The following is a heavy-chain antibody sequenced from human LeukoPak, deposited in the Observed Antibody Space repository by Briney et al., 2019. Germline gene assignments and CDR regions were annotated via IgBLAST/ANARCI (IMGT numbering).Heavy chain of an antibody. CDR2: IRRKGNNYVT. CDR3: TPGYAGNSDYYYYMDV. V-gene: IGHV3-73*01. D-gene: IGHD2-2*01. J-gene: IGHJ6*03. CDR1: GCTFSGSA. Sequence: TGGSLRLSCTASGCTFSGSALHWVRQPSGKGLEWIARIRRKGNNYVTAYAASVRGRFTISRDDSETTTFLQMNSLKIEDTALYYCTPGYAGNSDYYYYMDVWGKGTTVAVSS.